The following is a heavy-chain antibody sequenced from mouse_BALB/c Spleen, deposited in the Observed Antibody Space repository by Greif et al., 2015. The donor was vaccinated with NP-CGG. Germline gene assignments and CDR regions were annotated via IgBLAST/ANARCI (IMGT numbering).Heavy chain of an antibody. Sequence: DVMLVESGGGLVQPRGSRKLSCAASGFTFSSLGMHWVRQAPEKGLEWVAYISSGSSTIYYADTVKGRFTISRDNPKNTLFLQMTSLRSEDTAMYYCARLFDYWGQGTTLTVSS. V-gene: IGHV5-17*02. CDR1: GFTFSSLG. CDR2: ISSGSSTI. J-gene: IGHJ2*01. CDR3: ARLFDY.